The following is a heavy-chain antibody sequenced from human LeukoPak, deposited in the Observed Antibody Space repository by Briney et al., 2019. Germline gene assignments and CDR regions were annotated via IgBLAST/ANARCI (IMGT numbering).Heavy chain of an antibody. CDR1: GFTFSSYE. CDR2: ISSSGSTI. V-gene: IGHV3-48*03. CDR3: ARDLESTALYYFDY. Sequence: PGGSLRLSCAASGFTFSSYEMNWVRQAPGKGLEWVSYISSSGSTIYYADSVKGRFTISRDNAKNSLYLQMNSLRAEDTAVYYCARDLESTALYYFDYWGQGTLVTVSS. D-gene: IGHD2-8*02. J-gene: IGHJ4*02.